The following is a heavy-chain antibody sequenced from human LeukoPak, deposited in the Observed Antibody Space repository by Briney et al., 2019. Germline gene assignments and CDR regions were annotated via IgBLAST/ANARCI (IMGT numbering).Heavy chain of an antibody. CDR3: ARGDMYYYDSSGYQPDAFDM. CDR2: IYYSGST. D-gene: IGHD3-22*01. Sequence: SQTLSLTCTVSGGSISSGGYYWSWIRQHPGKGLEWIGYIYYSGSTYYNPSLKSRVTISVDTSKNQFSLKLSSVTAADTAVYYCARGDMYYYDSSGYQPDAFDMWGQGTMVTVSS. J-gene: IGHJ3*02. V-gene: IGHV4-31*03. CDR1: GGSISSGGYY.